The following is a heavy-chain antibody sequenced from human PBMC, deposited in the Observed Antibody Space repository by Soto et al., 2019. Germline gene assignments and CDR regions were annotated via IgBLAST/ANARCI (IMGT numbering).Heavy chain of an antibody. CDR2: INPNSGVT. CDR1: GDSFNDYY. J-gene: IGHJ6*03. CDR3: ARESGGATATLVYYYFYMDV. Sequence: QVQLVQSGAEVRKPGASVTVSCRASGDSFNDYYIHWVRQAPGQGLEWMGWINPNSGVTKYAQKFQGWVSMTRDTSIRTVYTQLSRLRSDDTAVYYCARESGGATATLVYYYFYMDVWGTGTTVTVSS. D-gene: IGHD5-12*01. V-gene: IGHV1-2*04.